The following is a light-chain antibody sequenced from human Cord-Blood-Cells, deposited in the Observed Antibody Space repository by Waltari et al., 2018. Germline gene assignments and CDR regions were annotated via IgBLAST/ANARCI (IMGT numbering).Light chain of an antibody. CDR3: SSYTSSSTYV. V-gene: IGLV2-14*01. J-gene: IGLJ1*01. Sequence: QSALTQPASVSGSPGQSIPISCTGTSSDVGGSNYVPWYQQHPGKAPKLRIYDVSNRPSGVSNRFSGSKSGNTASLTISGLQAEDEADYYCSSYTSSSTYVFGTGTKVTVL. CDR1: SSDVGGSNY. CDR2: DVS.